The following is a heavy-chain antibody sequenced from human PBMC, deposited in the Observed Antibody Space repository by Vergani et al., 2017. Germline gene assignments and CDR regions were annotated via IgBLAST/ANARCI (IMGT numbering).Heavy chain of an antibody. Sequence: QVQLQESGPGLVKPSETLSLTCTVSGGSISSYYWTWIRQPPGKGLEWIGYVHDTEGTNYNPSLKNRVTMSVDTSKKKFSLNLNSVTAADTAVYYCVRQTGGIFTFDPWGQGTLVTVSS. V-gene: IGHV4-59*01. CDR3: VRQTGGIFTFDP. CDR2: VHDTEGT. CDR1: GGSISSYY. J-gene: IGHJ5*02. D-gene: IGHD7-27*01.